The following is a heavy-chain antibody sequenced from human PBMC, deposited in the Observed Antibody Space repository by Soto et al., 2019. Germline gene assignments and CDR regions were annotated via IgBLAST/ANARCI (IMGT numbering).Heavy chain of an antibody. J-gene: IGHJ4*02. V-gene: IGHV4-59*01. CDR1: GGSISSNY. D-gene: IGHD6-13*01. Sequence: SETLSLTCTVSGGSISSNYWTWIRQPPGKGLEWIGYVYNSGSTNYNPSLKSRVTISEDTSKSQFSLKVNSMTAADTAVYYCARYRREAVAGYTLDNWGQGILITVSS. CDR2: VYNSGST. CDR3: ARYRREAVAGYTLDN.